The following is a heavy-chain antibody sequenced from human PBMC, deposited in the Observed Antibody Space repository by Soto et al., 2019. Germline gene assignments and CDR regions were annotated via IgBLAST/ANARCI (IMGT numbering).Heavy chain of an antibody. CDR3: AREDRDRETGLVPAAIDGMDV. V-gene: IGHV1-69*08. CDR2: IIPVFGIA. Sequence: QVQLVQSGAEVKKPGSSVKVSCKASGGTFSRYSFTWVRQAPGHGLEWMGRIIPVFGIASYAQKFQGRVTITADKSTITAYMELSSLRSEDTAVYYCAREDRDRETGLVPAAIDGMDVWGQGTTVTVSS. D-gene: IGHD2-2*01. CDR1: GGTFSRYS. J-gene: IGHJ6*02.